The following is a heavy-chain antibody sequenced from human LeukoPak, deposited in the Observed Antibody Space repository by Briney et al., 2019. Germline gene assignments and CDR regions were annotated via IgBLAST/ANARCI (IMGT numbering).Heavy chain of an antibody. CDR1: GYTLTELS. J-gene: IGHJ4*02. Sequence: ASVKVSCKVSGYTLTELSMHWVRQAPGKGLEWMGGFDPEDGETIYAQKFQGRVTMTEDTSTDTAYMELRSLRSEDTAVYYCATDRDYVWGSYRYKLGYWGQGTLVTVSS. V-gene: IGHV1-24*01. CDR3: ATDRDYVWGSYRYKLGY. CDR2: FDPEDGET. D-gene: IGHD3-16*02.